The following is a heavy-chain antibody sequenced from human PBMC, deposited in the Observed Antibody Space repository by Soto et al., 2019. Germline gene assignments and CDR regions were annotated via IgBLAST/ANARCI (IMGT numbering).Heavy chain of an antibody. CDR3: EKEVSGSYSF. J-gene: IGHJ4*02. CDR1: GFTFSSYG. CDR2: ISYDGSNK. Sequence: QVQLVESGGGVVQPGRSLRLSCAASGFTFSSYGMHWVRQAPGKGLEWVAVISYDGSNKYYADSVKGRFTISRDNSKNTLYLQMNSLRAEDTAVYYCEKEVSGSYSFWGQGTLVTVSS. V-gene: IGHV3-30*18. D-gene: IGHD3-10*01.